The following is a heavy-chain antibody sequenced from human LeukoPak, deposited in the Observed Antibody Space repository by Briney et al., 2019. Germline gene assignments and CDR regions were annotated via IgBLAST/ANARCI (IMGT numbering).Heavy chain of an antibody. CDR1: GGSFSGYY. CDR2: INHSGST. Sequence: PSETLSLTCAVYGGSFSGYYWSWIRQPPGKGLEWIGEINHSGSTNYNPSLKSRVTISVDTSKNQFSLKLSSVTAADTAVYYCARGRHNDRTVTRKAAFDIWGQGTMVTVSS. J-gene: IGHJ3*02. D-gene: IGHD4-11*01. V-gene: IGHV4-34*01. CDR3: ARGRHNDRTVTRKAAFDI.